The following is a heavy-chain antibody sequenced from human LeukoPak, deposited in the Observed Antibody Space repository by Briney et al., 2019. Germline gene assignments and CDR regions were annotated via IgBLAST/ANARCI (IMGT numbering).Heavy chain of an antibody. D-gene: IGHD2-8*01. Sequence: GGSLRLSCAASGFTFSSYAVSWVRQAPGKGLEWVSSISGSGGSTYSADSVKGRFTISRDNSKNTLYLQMNSLRAEDTALYYCAKDRSCTNDLYHGDFDYWGQGTLVTVSS. CDR2: ISGSGGST. CDR1: GFTFSSYA. J-gene: IGHJ4*02. CDR3: AKDRSCTNDLYHGDFDY. V-gene: IGHV3-23*01.